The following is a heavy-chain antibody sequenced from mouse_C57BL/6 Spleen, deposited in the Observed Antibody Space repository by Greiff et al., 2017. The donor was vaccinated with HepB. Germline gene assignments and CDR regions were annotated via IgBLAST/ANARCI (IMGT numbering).Heavy chain of an antibody. Sequence: QVQLKESGAELVRPGTSVKVSCKASGYAFTNYLIEWVKQRPGQGLEWIGVINPGSGGTNYNEKFKGKATLTADKSSSTAYMQLSSLTSEDSAVYFCARDYYGPSSHYYAMDYWGQGTSVTVSS. J-gene: IGHJ4*01. V-gene: IGHV1-54*01. CDR2: INPGSGGT. D-gene: IGHD1-1*01. CDR1: GYAFTNYL. CDR3: ARDYYGPSSHYYAMDY.